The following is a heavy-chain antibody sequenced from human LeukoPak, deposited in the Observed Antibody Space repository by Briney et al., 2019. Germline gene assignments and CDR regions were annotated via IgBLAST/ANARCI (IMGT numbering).Heavy chain of an antibody. Sequence: ASVKVSCKASGYTFTSYAMHWVRQAPGQRLEWMGWINAGNGNTKYSQKFQGRVTITRDTSASTAYMELSSLRSEDTAVYYCARGSSGVRGVPSLDYWGQGTLVTVSS. V-gene: IGHV1-3*01. D-gene: IGHD3-10*01. CDR1: GYTFTSYA. CDR3: ARGSSGVRGVPSLDY. CDR2: INAGNGNT. J-gene: IGHJ4*02.